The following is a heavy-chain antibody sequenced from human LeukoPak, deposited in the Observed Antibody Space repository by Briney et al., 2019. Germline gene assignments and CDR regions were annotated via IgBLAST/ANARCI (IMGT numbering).Heavy chain of an antibody. CDR2: INPSGGST. CDR3: ARDGTTVTSSRYFDL. J-gene: IGHJ2*01. D-gene: IGHD4-17*01. CDR1: GYTFTSYY. Sequence: ASVKVSCKASGYTFTSYYMHWVRQAPGQGLEWMGIINPSGGSTSYAQKFQGRVTMTRDTSTSTVYMELSSLRSEDTAVYYCARDGTTVTSSRYFDLWGRGTLVTVSS. V-gene: IGHV1-46*01.